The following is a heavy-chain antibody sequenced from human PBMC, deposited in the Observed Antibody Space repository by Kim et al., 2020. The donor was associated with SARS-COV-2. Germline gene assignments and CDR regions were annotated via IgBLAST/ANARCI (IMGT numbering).Heavy chain of an antibody. Sequence: GGSLRLSCAASGFSLRNYGMHWVRQAPGKGLEWVAVIWYDGSNKYYPDSVKGRFTISRDTSKNTLHLQMDSLRAEDTAVYHCARGLYDSGSYYYYHYGM. J-gene: IGHJ6*01. D-gene: IGHD3-10*01. V-gene: IGHV3-33*01. CDR2: IWYDGSNK. CDR1: GFSLRNYG. CDR3: ARGLYDSGSYYYYHYGM.